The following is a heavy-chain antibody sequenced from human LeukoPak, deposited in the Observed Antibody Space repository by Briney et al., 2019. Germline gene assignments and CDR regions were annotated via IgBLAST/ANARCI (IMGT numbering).Heavy chain of an antibody. D-gene: IGHD2-15*01. Sequence: ASVKVSGKASGYTCTSYGISWVRQAPGQGLEWMGWISAYNGNINYAQKLQGRVTMTTDTSTSTAYMELRSLRSDDTAVYYCARVPCSGGSCPYYYYYYMDVWGKGTTVTISS. CDR2: ISAYNGNI. CDR3: ARVPCSGGSCPYYYYYYMDV. V-gene: IGHV1-18*01. J-gene: IGHJ6*03. CDR1: GYTCTSYG.